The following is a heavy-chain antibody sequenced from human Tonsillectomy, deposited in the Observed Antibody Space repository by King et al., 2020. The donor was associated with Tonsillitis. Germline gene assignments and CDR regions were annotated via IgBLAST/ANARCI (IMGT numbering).Heavy chain of an antibody. CDR1: GFTFDDYA. D-gene: IGHD2-21*01. V-gene: IGHV3-9*01. CDR3: AKDSRVFPCGMDV. Sequence: VQLVESGGGLVQPGRSLRLSCAASGFTFDDYAMHWVRQAPGKGLEWVSGISWNSGSIGYADSVKGRFTISRDNAKNSLYLQMNSLRAEDTALYYCAKDSRVFPCGMDVWGQGTTVTVSS. CDR2: ISWNSGSI. J-gene: IGHJ6*02.